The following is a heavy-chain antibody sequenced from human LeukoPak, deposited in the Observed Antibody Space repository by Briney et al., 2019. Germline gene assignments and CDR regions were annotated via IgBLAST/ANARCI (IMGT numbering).Heavy chain of an antibody. CDR2: ISWNSGSI. CDR3: AKEGSMVRGAIDY. CDR1: GFTFDDYA. V-gene: IGHV3-9*01. Sequence: SGGSLRLSCAASGFTFDDYAMHWVRQAPGKGLEWVPGISWNSGSIGYADSVKGRFTISRDNAKNSLYLQMNSLRAEDTALYYCAKEGSMVRGAIDYWGQGTLVTVSS. J-gene: IGHJ4*02. D-gene: IGHD3-10*01.